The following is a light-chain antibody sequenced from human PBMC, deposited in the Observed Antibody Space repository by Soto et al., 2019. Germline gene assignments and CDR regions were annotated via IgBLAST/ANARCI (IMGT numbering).Light chain of an antibody. Sequence: EIVMTQSPATLSVSPGERATLSCRASQSVSSNLAWYQQKPGQAPRVLIYGTSIRASAVPERFSGGGSGTDFTLTITRLEPEDFAVYYCQQYGSSLFTFGPGTKVDFK. CDR3: QQYGSSLFT. V-gene: IGKV3-20*01. CDR1: QSVSSN. J-gene: IGKJ3*01. CDR2: GTS.